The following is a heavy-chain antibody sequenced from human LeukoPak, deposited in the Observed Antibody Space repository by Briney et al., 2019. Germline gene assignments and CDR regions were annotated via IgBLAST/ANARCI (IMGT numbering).Heavy chain of an antibody. CDR2: INWIGGSA. Sequence: GGSLRLSCTASGFTFDDYAMNWVRQAPGKGLEWVSGINWIGGSAGYADSVEGRFTISRDNAKNSLYLQMDSLRAEDTAVYFCSRDMAYSTFDYWGQGTLVTVSS. D-gene: IGHD6-13*01. CDR3: SRDMAYSTFDY. V-gene: IGHV3-20*04. CDR1: GFTFDDYA. J-gene: IGHJ4*02.